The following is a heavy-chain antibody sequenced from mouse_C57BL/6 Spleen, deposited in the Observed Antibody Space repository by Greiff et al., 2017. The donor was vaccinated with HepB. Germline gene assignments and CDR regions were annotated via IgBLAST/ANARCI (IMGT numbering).Heavy chain of an antibody. V-gene: IGHV1-80*01. Sequence: QVQLQQSGAELVKPGASVKISCKASGYAFSSYWMNWVKQRPGKGLEWIGQIYPGDGDTNYNGKFKGKATLTADKSSSTAYMQLSSLTSEDSAVYFCARSYYGSSYGDYAMDYWGQGTSVTVSS. CDR2: IYPGDGDT. CDR1: GYAFSSYW. D-gene: IGHD1-1*01. CDR3: ARSYYGSSYGDYAMDY. J-gene: IGHJ4*01.